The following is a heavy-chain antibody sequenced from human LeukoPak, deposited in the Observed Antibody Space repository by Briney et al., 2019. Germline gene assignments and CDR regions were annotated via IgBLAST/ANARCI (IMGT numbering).Heavy chain of an antibody. J-gene: IGHJ4*02. CDR3: ARHRRGYFDY. V-gene: IGHV4-59*08. CDR1: GGSISSYY. D-gene: IGHD3-16*01. CDR2: IYYSGST. Sequence: PSETLSLTCTVSGGSISSYYWSWIRQPPGKGLEWIGYIYYSGSTNYNPSLKSRVTISVDTSKNQFSLKLSSVTAADTAVYYCARHRRGYFDYWGQGTLVTVSS.